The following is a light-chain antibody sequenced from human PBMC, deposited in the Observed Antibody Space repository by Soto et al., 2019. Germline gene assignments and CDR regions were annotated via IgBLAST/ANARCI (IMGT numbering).Light chain of an antibody. CDR1: QNINRL. CDR2: GAS. V-gene: IGKV3-15*01. CDR3: QQYNNWPPIT. Sequence: TQSPSTLSASVVDRFTITCLASQNINRLLAWYQQKPGQAPRLLIYGASTRATGISARFSGSGSGTEFTLTISSLQSEDFAVYYCQQYNNWPPITFGQGTRWRL. J-gene: IGKJ5*01.